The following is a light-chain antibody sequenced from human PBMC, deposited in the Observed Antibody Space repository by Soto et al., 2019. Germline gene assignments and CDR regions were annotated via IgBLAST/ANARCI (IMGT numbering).Light chain of an antibody. V-gene: IGKV3-20*01. J-gene: IGKJ5*01. CDR2: GAS. Sequence: ERVMTQSPATLSVSPGERATLSCRAGQSVSSSYLAWYQQKPGQGPRLLIHGASTRAAGIPDRFSGSGSGSGRDFTLTISRLEPEDFAVYYCQQYGSSPITFGQGTRLEIK. CDR1: QSVSSSY. CDR3: QQYGSSPIT.